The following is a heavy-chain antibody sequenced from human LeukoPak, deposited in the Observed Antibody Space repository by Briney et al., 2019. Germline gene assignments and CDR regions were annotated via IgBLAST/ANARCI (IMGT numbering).Heavy chain of an antibody. CDR1: GYSFTSYW. CDR3: ARRRYYYDSSGYYYSVFDY. CDR2: IYPGDSDT. V-gene: IGHV5-51*01. J-gene: IGHJ4*02. D-gene: IGHD3-22*01. Sequence: GESLKISCKGSGYSFTSYWIGWVRQMPGKGLEWMGIIYPGDSDTRYSPSFQGQVTISADKSISTAYLQWSSLKASDTAVYYCARRRYYYDSSGYYYSVFDYWGQGTLVTVSS.